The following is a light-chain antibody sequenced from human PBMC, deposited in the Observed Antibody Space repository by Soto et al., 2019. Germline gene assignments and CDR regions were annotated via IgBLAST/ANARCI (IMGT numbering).Light chain of an antibody. CDR2: DTS. CDR1: TGAVTSGHY. CDR3: LLSYRGGAV. V-gene: IGLV7-46*01. Sequence: QAVVTQEPSLTVSPGGTVTLTCGSSTGAVTSGHYPYWFHQKPGQAPRTLIYDTSNKHSWTPARFSGSLLGGKAALTLSGAQPEDEADYYCLLSYRGGAVFGGGTQLTVL. J-gene: IGLJ7*01.